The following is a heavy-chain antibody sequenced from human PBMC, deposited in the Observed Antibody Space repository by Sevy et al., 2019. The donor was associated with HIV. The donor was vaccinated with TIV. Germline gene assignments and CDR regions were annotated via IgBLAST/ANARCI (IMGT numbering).Heavy chain of an antibody. J-gene: IGHJ3*02. D-gene: IGHD2-15*01. CDR2: ISSSSNYM. CDR1: GFTFSSYS. Sequence: GGSLRLSCAASGFTFSSYSMNWVRQAPGKGLEWVSSISSSSNYMYYADSVKGRFTISRDNAKNSLYLQMNSLRAEDTAVYYCARDQREGDCSGGSCYSDAFDIWGQGTMVTVSS. V-gene: IGHV3-21*01. CDR3: ARDQREGDCSGGSCYSDAFDI.